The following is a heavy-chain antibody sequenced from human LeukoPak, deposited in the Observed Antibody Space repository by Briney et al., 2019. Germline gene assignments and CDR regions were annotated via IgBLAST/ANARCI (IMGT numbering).Heavy chain of an antibody. J-gene: IGHJ4*02. Sequence: GGSLRLSCAASGFTVSSNYMSWVRQAPGKGLEWVSCIYSGGSTYYAGSVKGRFTISRDNSKNTLYLQMNSLRGEDTAVYYCARAPTATAGRFDYWGQGTLVTVSS. V-gene: IGHV3-66*02. D-gene: IGHD2-21*02. CDR1: GFTVSSNY. CDR2: IYSGGST. CDR3: ARAPTATAGRFDY.